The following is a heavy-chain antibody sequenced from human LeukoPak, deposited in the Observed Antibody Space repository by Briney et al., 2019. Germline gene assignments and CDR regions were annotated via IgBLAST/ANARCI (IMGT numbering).Heavy chain of an antibody. CDR1: GYTFTSYY. J-gene: IGHJ4*02. CDR2: INPNSGGT. Sequence: ASVKVSCKASGYTFTSYYMHWVRQAPGQGLEWMGRINPNSGGTNYAQKFQGRVTMTRDTSISTAYMELSRLRSDDTAVYYCAREYSSGWAFDYWGQGTLVTVSS. D-gene: IGHD6-19*01. CDR3: AREYSSGWAFDY. V-gene: IGHV1-2*06.